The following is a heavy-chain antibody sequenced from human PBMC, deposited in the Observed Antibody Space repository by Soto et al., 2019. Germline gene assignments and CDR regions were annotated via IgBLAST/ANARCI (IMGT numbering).Heavy chain of an antibody. CDR3: AGAGELGAVFDY. D-gene: IGHD7-27*01. CDR2: INAGNGNT. Sequence: ASVKVSCKASGYTFTGYAMHWVRQAPGQRLEWMGWINAGNGNTKYSQKFQGRVTITRDTSASTAYMELSSLRSEDTAVYYCAGAGELGAVFDYWGQGTLVTVSS. V-gene: IGHV1-3*01. J-gene: IGHJ4*02. CDR1: GYTFTGYA.